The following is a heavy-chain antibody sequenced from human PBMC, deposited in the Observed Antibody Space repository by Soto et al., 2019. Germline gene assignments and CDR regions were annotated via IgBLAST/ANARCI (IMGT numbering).Heavy chain of an antibody. V-gene: IGHV1-69*13. J-gene: IGHJ4*02. Sequence: SVKVSCKASGGTFSSYAISWVRQAPGQGLEWMGGIIPIFGTANYAQKFQGRVTITADESTSTAYMELSSLRSEDTAVYHCARPVGWLQLYPFDYWGQGTLVTVSS. CDR2: IIPIFGTA. D-gene: IGHD1-1*01. CDR3: ARPVGWLQLYPFDY. CDR1: GGTFSSYA.